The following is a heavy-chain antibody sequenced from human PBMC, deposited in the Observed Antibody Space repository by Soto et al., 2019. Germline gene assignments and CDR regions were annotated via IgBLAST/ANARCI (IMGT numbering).Heavy chain of an antibody. Sequence: QVTVKESGPVLVKPTETLTLTCTVSGFSLSNAGLGVSWIRQPPGKALEWLAHIFSNDEKSYSTSLKSRLTPSKDTSKSPVVLIMTNMDPVDTATYYCASTYSTSWYWFDHWGQGTLVTVSS. V-gene: IGHV2-26*04. CDR1: GFSLSNAGLG. CDR2: IFSNDEK. D-gene: IGHD6-13*01. CDR3: ASTYSTSWYWFDH. J-gene: IGHJ5*02.